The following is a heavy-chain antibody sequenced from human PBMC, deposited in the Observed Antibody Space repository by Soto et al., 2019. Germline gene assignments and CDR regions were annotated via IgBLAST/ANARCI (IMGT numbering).Heavy chain of an antibody. Sequence: ASVKVSCKVSGYTLTELSMHWVRQAPGKGLEWMGGFDPEDGNTIYAQKFQGRVTMTRNTSIDTAYMELSSLRSEDTAVYYCARGNLPGWLPDYWGQGTLVTVSS. CDR3: ARGNLPGWLPDY. CDR2: FDPEDGNT. V-gene: IGHV1-24*01. J-gene: IGHJ4*02. D-gene: IGHD6-19*01. CDR1: GYTLTELS.